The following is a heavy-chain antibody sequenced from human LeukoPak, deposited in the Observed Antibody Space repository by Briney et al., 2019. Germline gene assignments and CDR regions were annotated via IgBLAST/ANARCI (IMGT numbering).Heavy chain of an antibody. D-gene: IGHD4-23*01. Sequence: SETLSLTCTVPDGSISNSFWNWVRQPPGKGLEWIAYIHTSGSTNYNPAYKSRVTLSVDTSKSQFSLRLNSVTASDTAVYYCANSYDGKIVPFDNWGQGTLVTVSS. V-gene: IGHV4-4*09. CDR1: DGSISNSF. CDR3: ANSYDGKIVPFDN. CDR2: IHTSGST. J-gene: IGHJ4*02.